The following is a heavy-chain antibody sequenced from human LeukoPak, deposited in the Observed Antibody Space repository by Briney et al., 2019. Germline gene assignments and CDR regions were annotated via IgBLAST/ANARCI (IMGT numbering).Heavy chain of an antibody. CDR2: ISYDGSNK. J-gene: IGHJ4*02. Sequence: GRSLRLSCAASGFTFSSYAMHWVRQAPGKGLEWVAVISYDGSNKYYADSVKGRFTISRDNSKNTLYLQMNSLRAEDTAVYYCAGDRLVITVAGTVNYWGQGSLVTVSS. D-gene: IGHD6-19*01. V-gene: IGHV3-30-3*01. CDR3: AGDRLVITVAGTVNY. CDR1: GFTFSSYA.